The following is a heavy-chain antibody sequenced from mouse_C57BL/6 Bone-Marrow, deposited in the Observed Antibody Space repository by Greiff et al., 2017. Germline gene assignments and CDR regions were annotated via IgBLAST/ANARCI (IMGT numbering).Heavy chain of an antibody. CDR1: GFSLSTFGMG. J-gene: IGHJ3*01. D-gene: IGHD2-4*01. CDR2: SWWDDDK. Sequence: QVTLKLSGPGLLQPSQSLSLSCSSSGFSLSTFGMGVGWLRQPPGKGLEWLAHSWWDDDKYYNPALNSQLTISKDTSKTQVFLKVAHVDTADTATYYCALIAFHLLQIYYEYDFAYWGQGTLVTVSA. CDR3: ALIAFHLLQIYYEYDFAY. V-gene: IGHV8-8*01.